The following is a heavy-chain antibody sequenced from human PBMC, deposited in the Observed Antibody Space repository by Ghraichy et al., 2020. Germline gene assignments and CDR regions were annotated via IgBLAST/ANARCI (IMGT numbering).Heavy chain of an antibody. CDR1: GGSISSSSHY. J-gene: IGHJ6*02. CDR3: ASPYSSSWYDVYYYYGMDV. V-gene: IGHV4-39*01. D-gene: IGHD6-13*01. CDR2: IYYSGST. Sequence: SETLSLTCSVSGGSISSSSHYWGWIRQPPGKGLEWIGSIYYSGSTDYNPSLKSRVTISVDTSKNQFSLKLSSVTAADTAVYYCASPYSSSWYDVYYYYGMDVWGQGTTVTVS.